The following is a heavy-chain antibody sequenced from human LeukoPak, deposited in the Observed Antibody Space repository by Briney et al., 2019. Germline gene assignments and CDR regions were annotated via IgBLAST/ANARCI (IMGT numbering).Heavy chain of an antibody. CDR2: IYYSGST. D-gene: IGHD6-19*01. J-gene: IGHJ3*02. V-gene: IGHV4-61*01. Sequence: SETLSLTCTVSGGSVSSGSYYWSWIRQPPGKGLEWIGYIYYSGSTNYNPSLKSRVTISVDTSKNQFSLKLSSVTAADTAVYYCARGGSGGWYGDHDAFDIWGQGAMVTVSS. CDR3: ARGGSGGWYGDHDAFDI. CDR1: GGSVSSGSYY.